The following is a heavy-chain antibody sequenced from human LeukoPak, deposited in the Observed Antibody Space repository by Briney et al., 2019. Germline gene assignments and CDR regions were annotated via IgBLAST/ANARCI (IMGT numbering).Heavy chain of an antibody. CDR1: GGSISSYY. Sequence: SETLSLTCTVSGGSISSYYWSWIRQPPGKGLEWIGYIYYSGSTNYNPSLKSRVTISVDTSKNQFSLKLSSVTAADTAVYYCARDPTVAGATCIDCWGQGTLVTVSS. V-gene: IGHV4-59*01. CDR3: ARDPTVAGATCIDC. J-gene: IGHJ4*02. D-gene: IGHD1-26*01. CDR2: IYYSGST.